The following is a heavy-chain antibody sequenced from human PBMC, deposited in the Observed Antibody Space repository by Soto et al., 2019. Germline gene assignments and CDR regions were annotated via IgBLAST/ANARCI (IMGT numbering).Heavy chain of an antibody. V-gene: IGHV4-4*07. CDR2: IYATGTT. CDR1: GASISGFY. D-gene: IGHD1-1*01. J-gene: IGHJ5*02. CDR3: VRDGTKTLRDWFDP. Sequence: SETLSLTXTVSGASISGFYWSWIRKSAGKGLEWIGRIYATGTTDYNPSLKSRVMMSVDTSKKQFSLKLRSVTAADTAVYYCVRDGTKTLRDWFDPWGQGISVTVS.